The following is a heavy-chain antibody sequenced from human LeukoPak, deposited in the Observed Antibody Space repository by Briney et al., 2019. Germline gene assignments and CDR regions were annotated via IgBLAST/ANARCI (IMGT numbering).Heavy chain of an antibody. V-gene: IGHV4-38-2*02. CDR1: GYSISSGYY. J-gene: IGHJ6*03. CDR3: ARAGTMVRGVTFYYMDV. D-gene: IGHD3-10*01. Sequence: SETLSLTCTVSGYSISSGYYWGWIRQPPGKGLEWIGSIYHSGSTYYNPSLKSRVTISVDTSKNQFSLKLSSVTAADTAVYYCARAGTMVRGVTFYYMDVWGKGTTVTVSS. CDR2: IYHSGST.